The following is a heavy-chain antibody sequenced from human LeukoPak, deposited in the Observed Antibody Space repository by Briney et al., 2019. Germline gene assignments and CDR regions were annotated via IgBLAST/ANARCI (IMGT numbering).Heavy chain of an antibody. CDR1: GFPFTALP. V-gene: IGHV3-23*01. CDR2: ISFSGANS. D-gene: IGHD5-24*01. Sequence: GGPLRFSCAAPGFPFTALPLPWVPQPPGKGLDWVSLISFSGANSYYADSVKGRFTISRDNSKDTLFLQMNSLRAEDTAIYYCARDIQLSTWGLGTMVTVSS. J-gene: IGHJ3*01. CDR3: ARDIQLST.